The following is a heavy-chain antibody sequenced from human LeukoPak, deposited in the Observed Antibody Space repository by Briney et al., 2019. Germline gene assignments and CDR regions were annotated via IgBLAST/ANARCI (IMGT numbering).Heavy chain of an antibody. J-gene: IGHJ4*02. CDR3: ARVGGPYCSGGSCSDY. Sequence: SETLSLTCTVSGGSISSYYWSWIRQPPGKGLEWIGYIYYSGSTNYNPSLKSRVTISVDTSKNQFSLKLSSVTAADTAVYYCARVGGPYCSGGSCSDYWGQGTLVTVSS. D-gene: IGHD2-15*01. CDR2: IYYSGST. CDR1: GGSISSYY. V-gene: IGHV4-59*01.